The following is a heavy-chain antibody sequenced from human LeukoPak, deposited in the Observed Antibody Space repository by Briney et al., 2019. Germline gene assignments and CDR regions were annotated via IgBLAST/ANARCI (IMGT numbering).Heavy chain of an antibody. V-gene: IGHV4-34*01. CDR2: INHSGST. D-gene: IGHD5-24*01. Sequence: SETLSLTCAVYGGSFSGYYWSWIRQPPGKGLEWIGEINHSGSTNYNPSLKSRVTISVDTFKNQFSLKLSSVTAADTAVYYCARDGRRMAIDYWGQGTLVTVSS. CDR3: ARDGRRMAIDY. J-gene: IGHJ4*02. CDR1: GGSFSGYY.